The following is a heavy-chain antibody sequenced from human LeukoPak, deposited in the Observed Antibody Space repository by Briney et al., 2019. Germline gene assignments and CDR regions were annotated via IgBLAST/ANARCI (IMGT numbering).Heavy chain of an antibody. D-gene: IGHD5-18*01. CDR3: ASNRLTLWLNAFDI. CDR1: GFTFGDYA. V-gene: IGHV3-49*04. J-gene: IGHJ3*02. CDR2: IRSKAYGGTT. Sequence: PGRSLRLSCTASGFTFGDYAMSWVRQAPGKGLEWVGFIRSKAYGGTTEYAASVKGRFTISRDDSKSIAYLQMNSLRAEDTAVYYCASNRLTLWLNAFDIWGQGTMVTVSS.